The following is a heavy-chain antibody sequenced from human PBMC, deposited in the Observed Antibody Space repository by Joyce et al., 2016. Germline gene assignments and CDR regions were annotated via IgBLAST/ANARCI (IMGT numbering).Heavy chain of an antibody. D-gene: IGHD7-27*01. CDR2: VNPNSGST. V-gene: IGHV1-2*02. CDR1: GYTFTGYY. CDR3: AREAGLGAGDDAFDV. J-gene: IGHJ3*01. Sequence: QVQVVQSGAEVRKPGASVKVSCKASGYTFTGYYMHWVRQAPGQGLGWMGWVNPNSGSTKYAEKLQGRVTMTRDTSINTAYMDLSGLRSDDMAIYYCAREAGLGAGDDAFDVWGQGTMITVSS.